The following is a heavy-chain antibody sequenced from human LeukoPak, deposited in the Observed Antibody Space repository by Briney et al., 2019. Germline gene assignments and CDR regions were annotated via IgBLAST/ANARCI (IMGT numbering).Heavy chain of an antibody. Sequence: VGSLRLSCAASGFTFGSYGMDWVRQAPGKGLEWVSYISSSSSAIYYADSVKGRFTISRDNAKNSLYLQTNGLRDEDTAVYNCAREMTTADGYYYYYMDVWGKGTTVTVSS. CDR3: AREMTTADGYYYYYMDV. J-gene: IGHJ6*03. V-gene: IGHV3-48*02. D-gene: IGHD4-17*01. CDR2: ISSSSSAI. CDR1: GFTFGSYG.